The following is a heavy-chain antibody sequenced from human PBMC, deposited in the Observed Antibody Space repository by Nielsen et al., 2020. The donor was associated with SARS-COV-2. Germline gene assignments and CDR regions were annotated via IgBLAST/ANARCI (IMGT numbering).Heavy chain of an antibody. J-gene: IGHJ4*02. CDR1: GFTFSSYA. D-gene: IGHD4-17*01. V-gene: IGHV3-9*01. CDR3: AKASFDYGDYVGVNY. Sequence: GGSLRLSCAASGFTFSSYAMHWVRQAPGKGLEWVSGISWNSRDIGYADSVKGRFTISRDNAKNSLYLQMNSLRAEDTALYYCAKASFDYGDYVGVNYWGQGTLVTVSS. CDR2: ISWNSRDI.